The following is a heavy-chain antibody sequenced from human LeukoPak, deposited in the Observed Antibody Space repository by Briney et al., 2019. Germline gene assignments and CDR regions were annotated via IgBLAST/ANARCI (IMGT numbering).Heavy chain of an antibody. V-gene: IGHV3-30*18. J-gene: IGHJ4*02. CDR2: ISYDGSNK. CDR3: AKDLRGYYDSRAY. CDR1: GFTFSSYG. Sequence: GGSLRLSCAASGFTFSSYGMHWVRQAPGKGLEWVAVISYDGSNKYYADSVKGRFTISRDNSKNTLYLQMNSLRAEDTAVYYCAKDLRGYYDSRAYWGQGTLVTVSS. D-gene: IGHD3-22*01.